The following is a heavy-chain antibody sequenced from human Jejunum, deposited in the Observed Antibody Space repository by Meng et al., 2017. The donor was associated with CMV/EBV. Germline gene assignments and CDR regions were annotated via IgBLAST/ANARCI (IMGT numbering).Heavy chain of an antibody. CDR2: MYSYGST. Sequence: EVQAVACGGGLVLPGGFLTISCAASPFSVNRHYMTWVRQAPGKGLEWVSVMYSYGSTYYADSVKGRFTISRDSSRNTLYLQMSSLRVEDTAVYYCARDIYSSSLNWGYWGQGTLVTVSS. CDR3: ARDIYSSSLNWGY. J-gene: IGHJ4*02. D-gene: IGHD6-13*01. CDR1: PFSVNRHY. V-gene: IGHV3-66*01.